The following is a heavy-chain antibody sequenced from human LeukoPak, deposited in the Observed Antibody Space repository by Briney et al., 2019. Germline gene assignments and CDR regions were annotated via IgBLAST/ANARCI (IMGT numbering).Heavy chain of an antibody. CDR1: GYSFTSYW. J-gene: IGHJ6*02. V-gene: IGHV5-51*01. CDR2: IYPGDSDT. Sequence: GESLQISCKGSGYSFTSYWIGWVRQMPGKGLEWMGIIYPGDSDTRYSPSFQGQVTISADKSISTAYLQWSSLKASDTATYYCARPAYCSGGRCYNGMDVWGQGTTVTVSS. D-gene: IGHD2-15*01. CDR3: ARPAYCSGGRCYNGMDV.